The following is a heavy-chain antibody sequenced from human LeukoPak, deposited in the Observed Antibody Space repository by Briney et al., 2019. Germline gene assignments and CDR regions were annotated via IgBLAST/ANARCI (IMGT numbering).Heavy chain of an antibody. J-gene: IGHJ4*02. Sequence: GGFLRLSCAASGFSFSSYAMSWVRQAPGKGLEWVSVISGSGGTTYYADSVKGRFTISRDNSKNTLYLQMNSLRAEDTAVYYCAKGLEMATISPPDYWGQGTLVTVSS. CDR2: ISGSGGTT. V-gene: IGHV3-23*01. CDR1: GFSFSSYA. CDR3: AKGLEMATISPPDY. D-gene: IGHD5-24*01.